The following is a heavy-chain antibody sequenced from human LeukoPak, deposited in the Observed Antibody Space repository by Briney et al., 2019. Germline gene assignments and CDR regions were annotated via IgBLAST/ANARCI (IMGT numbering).Heavy chain of an antibody. J-gene: IGHJ4*02. Sequence: ASXXVSCKASGYTFTGYYMHWVRQAPGQGLEWMGWINPNSGGTNYAQKFQGRVTMTRDRSISTAYMELSRLRSDDTAVYYCARELGVPPDCSSTSCYLDYWGQGTLVTVSS. V-gene: IGHV1-2*02. D-gene: IGHD2-2*01. CDR1: GYTFTGYY. CDR3: ARELGVPPDCSSTSCYLDY. CDR2: INPNSGGT.